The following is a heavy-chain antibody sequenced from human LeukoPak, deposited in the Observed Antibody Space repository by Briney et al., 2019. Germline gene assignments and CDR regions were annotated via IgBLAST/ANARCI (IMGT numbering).Heavy chain of an antibody. J-gene: IGHJ4*02. V-gene: IGHV4-4*02. D-gene: IGHD3-3*01. CDR3: AREGGFYRPLDY. CDR1: GGSVINTNW. Sequence: KPSGTLSLTCGVSGGSVINTNWWTWVRQPPGKGLEWIGEAHLDGRTNYNPSLESRLTMSVDVSENQVSLKLTSVTAADTAVYYCAREGGFYRPLDYSGQGTLVTVSS. CDR2: AHLDGRT.